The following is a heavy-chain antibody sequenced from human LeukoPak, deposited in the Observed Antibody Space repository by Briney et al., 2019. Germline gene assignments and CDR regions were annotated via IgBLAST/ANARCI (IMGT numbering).Heavy chain of an antibody. D-gene: IGHD2-2*02. CDR3: ARGGLSRFRYQLLYDWFYP. Sequence: ALVKVSCKASGYTFTSYAISWVRQATGQGLEWMGWMNPNIGKTSYAQKFQGRVTMTKNTSISTAYMELSSLRSENTAVYFCARGGLSRFRYQLLYDWFYPWGQGTLVTVSS. CDR1: GYTFTSYA. J-gene: IGHJ5*02. CDR2: MNPNIGKT. V-gene: IGHV1-8*01.